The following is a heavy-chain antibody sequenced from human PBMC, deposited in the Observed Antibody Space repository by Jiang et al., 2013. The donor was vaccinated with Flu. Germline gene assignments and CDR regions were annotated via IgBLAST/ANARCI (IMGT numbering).Heavy chain of an antibody. CDR2: TYFTGTT. V-gene: IGHV4-61*01. D-gene: IGHD2-21*01. Sequence: GSGLVKPSETLSLTCTVSGDSVNSGTYYWGWIRQPPGKGLEWIGYTYFTGTTNYNPSLRSRVTMSMDTSKNQFSLSLSSVTAADSAIYYCARVVRIAGRHFDHWGQGTLVTVHS. J-gene: IGHJ4*02. CDR3: ARVVRIAGRHFDH. CDR1: GDSVNSGTYY.